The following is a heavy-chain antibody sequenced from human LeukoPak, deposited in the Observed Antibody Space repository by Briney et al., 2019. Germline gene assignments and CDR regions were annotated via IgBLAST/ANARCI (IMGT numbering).Heavy chain of an antibody. J-gene: IGHJ4*02. CDR2: ISYDGSNK. V-gene: IGHV3-30-3*01. CDR1: GFTFSSYA. CDR3: ARGYSGSGRSY. D-gene: IGHD3-10*01. Sequence: PGGSLRLSCAASGFTFSSYAMHWVRQAPGKGLEWVAVISYDGSNKYYADSVKGRFTISRDNSKNTLYLQMNSLRAEDTAVYYCARGYSGSGRSYWGQGTLVTVSS.